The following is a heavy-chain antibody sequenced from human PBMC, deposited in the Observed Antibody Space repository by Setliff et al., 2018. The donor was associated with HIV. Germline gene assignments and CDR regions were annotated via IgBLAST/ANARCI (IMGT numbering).Heavy chain of an antibody. CDR2: IHHSGST. CDR1: GYSISSGYY. D-gene: IGHD2-21*01. Sequence: PSETLSLTCSVSGYSISSGYYWGWVRQSPGKELEYLGSIHHSGSTYYSPSLKSRVTISVDTSRNQFSLRLKYVTPADTAVYFCAKQPGGHSFFDSWGQGTLVTVSS. J-gene: IGHJ4*02. V-gene: IGHV4-38-2*01. CDR3: AKQPGGHSFFDS.